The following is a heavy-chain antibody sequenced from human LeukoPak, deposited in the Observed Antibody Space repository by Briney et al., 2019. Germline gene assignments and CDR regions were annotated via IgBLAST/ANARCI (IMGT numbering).Heavy chain of an antibody. J-gene: IGHJ4*02. CDR3: ASAYYYDSSGYHPFDY. Sequence: ASVKVSCKASGGTFSSYAISWVRQAPGQGLEWMGIINPSGGSTSYAQKFQGKVTMTRDTSTSTVYMELSSLRSEDTAVCYCASAYYYDSSGYHPFDYWGQGTLVTVSS. V-gene: IGHV1-46*01. D-gene: IGHD3-22*01. CDR2: INPSGGST. CDR1: GGTFSSYA.